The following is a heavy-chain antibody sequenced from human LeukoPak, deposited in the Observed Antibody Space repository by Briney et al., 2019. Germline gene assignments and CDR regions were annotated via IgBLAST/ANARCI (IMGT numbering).Heavy chain of an antibody. Sequence: WGSLRLSCAASGFTFTDYWMSWVRQAPGKGLEWVANIKHDGGEKYYVDSVKGRFTISRDNAKNSLYLQMNSLRAEDTAVYYCARSYSPFDYWGQGTLDTVSS. J-gene: IGHJ4*02. CDR3: ARSYSPFDY. V-gene: IGHV3-7*05. CDR1: GFTFTDYW. CDR2: IKHDGGEK. D-gene: IGHD6-13*01.